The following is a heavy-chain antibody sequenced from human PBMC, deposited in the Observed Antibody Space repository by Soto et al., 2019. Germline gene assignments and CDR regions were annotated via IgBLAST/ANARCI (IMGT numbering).Heavy chain of an antibody. V-gene: IGHV3-33*01. CDR2: IWFDGNTK. CDR3: ARDKIYDSSGALDY. CDR1: GFTFTSHG. Sequence: HPGGSLRLSCEASGFTFTSHGMHWVRRAPGKGLEWVAVIWFDGNTKYYADSVKGRFTISRDNSKNTLFLQMNSLRAEDTAVYYCARDKIYDSSGALDYWGQGTLVTVSS. J-gene: IGHJ4*02. D-gene: IGHD3-22*01.